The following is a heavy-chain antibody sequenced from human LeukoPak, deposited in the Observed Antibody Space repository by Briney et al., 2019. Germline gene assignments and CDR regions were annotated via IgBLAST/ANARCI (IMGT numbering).Heavy chain of an antibody. V-gene: IGHV3-21*06. Sequence: PGWSLRLSCAASGFTFSTYSMNWVRQAPGKGLEWVSSISSNSRYIYYADSMRGRFTISRDNAKNSLYLQMNSLKPEDTAVYYCARVAEAAAFDSWGQGTLVTVSS. CDR2: ISSNSRYI. CDR1: GFTFSTYS. CDR3: ARVAEAAAFDS. J-gene: IGHJ4*02. D-gene: IGHD6-13*01.